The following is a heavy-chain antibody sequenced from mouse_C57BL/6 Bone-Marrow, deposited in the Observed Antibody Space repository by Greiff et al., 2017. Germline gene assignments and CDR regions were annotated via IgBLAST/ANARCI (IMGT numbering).Heavy chain of an antibody. J-gene: IGHJ4*01. V-gene: IGHV1-62-2*01. D-gene: IGHD2-4*01. CDR2: FYPGSGSI. Sequence: QVQLKESGAELVKPGASVKLSCKASGYTFTEYTIHWVKQRSGQGLEWIGWFYPGSGSIKYNEKFKDKATLTADKASSTVYMELSRLTSEDSAVYFCARHPYYDYDLYDAMDYWGQGTSVTVSS. CDR1: GYTFTEYT. CDR3: ARHPYYDYDLYDAMDY.